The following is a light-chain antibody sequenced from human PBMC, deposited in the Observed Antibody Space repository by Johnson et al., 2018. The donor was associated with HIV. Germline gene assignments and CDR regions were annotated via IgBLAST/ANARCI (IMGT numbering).Light chain of an antibody. J-gene: IGLJ1*01. CDR1: SSNIGNNY. V-gene: IGLV1-51*02. CDR2: ENH. Sequence: QPVLTQPPSVSAAPGQKVTISCSGSSSNIGNNYVSWYQQLPGTAPRLLVYENHRRPSGIPDRFSGSKSGTSATLDITGLQTGDEADYYCGTWDTSLSASYFFGTGTKVTVL. CDR3: GTWDTSLSASYF.